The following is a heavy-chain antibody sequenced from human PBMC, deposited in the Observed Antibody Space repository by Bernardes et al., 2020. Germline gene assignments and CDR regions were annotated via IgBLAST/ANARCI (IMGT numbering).Heavy chain of an antibody. Sequence: GGSLRLSCAASGFTFSSYSMNWVRQAPGKGLEWVSSISSSSSYIYYADSVKGRFTISRDNAKNSLYLQMNSLRAEDTAVYYCARMGSGSYSGATVDYWGQGTLVTVSS. D-gene: IGHD1-26*01. CDR3: ARMGSGSYSGATVDY. J-gene: IGHJ4*02. CDR1: GFTFSSYS. CDR2: ISSSSSYI. V-gene: IGHV3-21*01.